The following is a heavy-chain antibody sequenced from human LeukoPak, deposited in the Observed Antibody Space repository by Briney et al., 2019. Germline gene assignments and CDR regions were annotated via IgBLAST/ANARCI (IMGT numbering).Heavy chain of an antibody. CDR2: IRYDGSNK. J-gene: IGHJ5*02. V-gene: IGHV3-30*02. CDR1: GFTFSTYA. CDR3: AKVGYYNSSGFGWFDP. D-gene: IGHD3-22*01. Sequence: GGSLRLSCAASGFTFSTYAMTWVRQAPGKGLEWVAFIRYDGSNKYYVDSVKGRFTISRDNSKNTLYLQMNSLRAEDTAVYYCAKVGYYNSSGFGWFDPWGQGTLVTVSS.